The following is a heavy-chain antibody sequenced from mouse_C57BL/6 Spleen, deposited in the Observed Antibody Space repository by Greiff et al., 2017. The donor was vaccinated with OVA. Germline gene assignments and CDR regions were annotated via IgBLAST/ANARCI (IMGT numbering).Heavy chain of an antibody. V-gene: IGHV1-15*01. CDR3: TRKIYYYGSSYVMGNDY. Sequence: QVQLQQSGAELVRPGASVTLSCKASGYTFTDYEMHWVEQTPVHGLEWIGAIDPETGGTAYNQKFKGKAILTADKSSSTAYMELRSLTSEDSAVYYCTRKIYYYGSSYVMGNDYWGQGTTLTVSS. CDR1: GYTFTDYE. CDR2: IDPETGGT. D-gene: IGHD1-1*01. J-gene: IGHJ2*01.